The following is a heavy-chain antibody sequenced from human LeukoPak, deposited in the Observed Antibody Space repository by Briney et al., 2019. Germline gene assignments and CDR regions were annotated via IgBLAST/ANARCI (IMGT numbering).Heavy chain of an antibody. CDR1: GLAFSAYK. J-gene: IGHJ4*02. Sequence: GGSLRLSCAASGLAFSAYKMHWVRQAPRKGLEWVSIIYSGGNTYYADSVKGRFTISRDNSRNTLHLQMNSLRVEDTAVYYCAREILRDGSYLIDYWGLGILVTVSS. CDR3: AREILRDGSYLIDY. D-gene: IGHD1-26*01. V-gene: IGHV3-53*01. CDR2: IYSGGNT.